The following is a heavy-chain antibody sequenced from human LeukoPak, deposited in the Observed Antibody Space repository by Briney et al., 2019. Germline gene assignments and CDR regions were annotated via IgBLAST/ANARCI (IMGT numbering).Heavy chain of an antibody. V-gene: IGHV5-51*01. J-gene: IGHJ4*02. CDR2: IYPSDSDT. D-gene: IGHD4-17*01. CDR1: GYTFVDYW. Sequence: GESLKISCRGSGYTFVDYWSGWVRQMPGKGLEWIGFIYPSDSDTRYSPSFQGQVTISADKSISTAYLQWSSLKASDTAMYYCARVHGDYLFGDYWGQGTLVTVSS. CDR3: ARVHGDYLFGDY.